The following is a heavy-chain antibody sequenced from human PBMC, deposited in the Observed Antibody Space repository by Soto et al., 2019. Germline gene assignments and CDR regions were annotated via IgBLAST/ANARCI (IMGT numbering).Heavy chain of an antibody. V-gene: IGHV3-74*01. CDR2: LNIDGSRT. CDR1: GFTFRGYW. J-gene: IGHJ6*02. CDR3: ARGARDYYGMDV. Sequence: PGGSLRLSCAASGFTFRGYWMHWVRQAPGNGLVWVSRLNIDGSRTDYADSVKGRFTVSRGNAKNSLYLQMNSLRAEDTAVYYCARGARDYYGMDVWGQGTTVTVSS.